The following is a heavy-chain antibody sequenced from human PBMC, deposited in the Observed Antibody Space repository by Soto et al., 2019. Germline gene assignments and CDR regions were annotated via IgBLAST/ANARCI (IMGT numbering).Heavy chain of an antibody. J-gene: IGHJ4*02. V-gene: IGHV3-33*01. D-gene: IGHD2-8*02. CDR2: IDYNEINQ. Sequence: QEQLVESGGGVVQPGRSLRLSCVASGFTFSNYGMHWVRQAPGKGLEWVAGIDYNEINQYYIDSVKGRFTISRDKSKNTVFLQMNSLSAEETDGYCCVRDFCPGPPCSDLWGQGVLVTVSS. CDR3: VRDFCPGPPCSDL. CDR1: GFTFSNYG.